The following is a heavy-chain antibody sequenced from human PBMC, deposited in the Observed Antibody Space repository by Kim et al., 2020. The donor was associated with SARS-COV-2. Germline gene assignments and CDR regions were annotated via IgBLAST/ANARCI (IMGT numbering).Heavy chain of an antibody. Sequence: SETLSLTCTVSGGSISSSSYYWGWIRQPPGKGLEWIGSIYYSGSTYYNPSLKSRVTISVDTSKNQFSLKLSSVTAADTAVYYFARHIKGITIFGVVTDWFDPWGQETLVTVSS. CDR3: ARHIKGITIFGVVTDWFDP. D-gene: IGHD3-3*01. CDR2: IYYSGST. J-gene: IGHJ5*02. V-gene: IGHV4-39*01. CDR1: GGSISSSSYY.